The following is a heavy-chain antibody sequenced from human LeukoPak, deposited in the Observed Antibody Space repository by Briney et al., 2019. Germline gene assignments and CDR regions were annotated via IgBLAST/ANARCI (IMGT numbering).Heavy chain of an antibody. CDR2: INHTGST. Sequence: SETLSLTCAVYGGSFSGYYCSWIRQPPGKGPEWIGEINHTGSTNYNPSLASRVTISVDTSKNQFSLKLSSVTAADTAVYYCARGSGFWSGYYPGFDYWGQGTLVTVSS. V-gene: IGHV4-34*01. D-gene: IGHD3-3*01. CDR1: GGSFSGYY. J-gene: IGHJ4*02. CDR3: ARGSGFWSGYYPGFDY.